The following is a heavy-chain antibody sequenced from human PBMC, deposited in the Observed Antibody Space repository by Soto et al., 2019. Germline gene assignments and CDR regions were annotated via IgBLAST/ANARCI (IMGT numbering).Heavy chain of an antibody. V-gene: IGHV4-59*01. CDR2: IYYSGST. J-gene: IGHJ5*02. CDR3: ARGVATIGP. D-gene: IGHD5-12*01. CDR1: GDSISSYY. Sequence: MTSETLSLTCTVSGDSISSYYWTWIRQPPGKGLEWIGYIYYSGSTNYNPSLKSRVTISVDTSKNQFSLKLTSVTAADTAVYYCARGVATIGPWGQGTLVTVSS.